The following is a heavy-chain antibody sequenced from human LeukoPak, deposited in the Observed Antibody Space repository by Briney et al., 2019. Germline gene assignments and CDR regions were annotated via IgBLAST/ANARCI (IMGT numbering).Heavy chain of an antibody. D-gene: IGHD1-26*01. CDR2: IKQDGSEK. CDR3: ARVQWELRGVGSYFEY. Sequence: GGSLGLSCVVSGFTFSSYWMSWVRHAPGKGLEWVANIKQDGSEKYYVDSVKGRFTMSRDNAKNSLYLQMNSLRAEDTAVYYCARVQWELRGVGSYFEYWGQGALVTVSS. CDR1: GFTFSSYW. V-gene: IGHV3-7*01. J-gene: IGHJ4*02.